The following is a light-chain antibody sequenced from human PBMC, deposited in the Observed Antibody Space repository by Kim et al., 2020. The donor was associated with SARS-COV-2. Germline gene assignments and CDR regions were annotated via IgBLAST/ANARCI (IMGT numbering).Light chain of an antibody. CDR1: QSISNS. Sequence: EIVLTQSPATLSLSPGDRATLSCRASQSISNSLAWYQQKPGRAPRLLIYDASNRATGVPARFSGSGSGTDFTLTISSLEPEDFAVYYCQQRSNWPPISFAQGTKVEIK. V-gene: IGKV3-11*01. CDR2: DAS. CDR3: QQRSNWPPIS. J-gene: IGKJ2*01.